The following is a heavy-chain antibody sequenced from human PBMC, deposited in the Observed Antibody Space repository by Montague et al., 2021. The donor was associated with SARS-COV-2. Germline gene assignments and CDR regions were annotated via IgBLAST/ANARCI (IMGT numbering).Heavy chain of an antibody. CDR3: ASLTLGYCSSTSCYSDWFDP. Sequence: SETLSLTCAVYGGSFSGYYWSWFRQPPWEGLEWIGEINHSGSTNYNPSLKSRVTISVDTSKNQFSLKLSSVTAADTAVYYCASLTLGYCSSTSCYSDWFDPWGQGTLVTVSS. CDR2: INHSGST. V-gene: IGHV4-34*01. D-gene: IGHD2-2*02. J-gene: IGHJ5*02. CDR1: GGSFSGYY.